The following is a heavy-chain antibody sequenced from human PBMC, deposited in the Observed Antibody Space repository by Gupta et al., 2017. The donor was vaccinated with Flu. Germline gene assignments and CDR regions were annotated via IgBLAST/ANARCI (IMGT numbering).Heavy chain of an antibody. CDR3: ARNRGWQQFDY. V-gene: IGHV3-7*01. D-gene: IGHD5-24*01. Sequence: VQLVESGGGLLQPGGSLSLSCTAPRFPFRRYWMDWFRQAPGKGLEWVANIAADDSVKNYADSAKGRVTISRDDAQDSLYLQMNSRRAEDTAGDYCARNRGWQQFDYWGQGALVTVSS. J-gene: IGHJ4*02. CDR2: IAADDSVK. CDR1: RFPFRRYW.